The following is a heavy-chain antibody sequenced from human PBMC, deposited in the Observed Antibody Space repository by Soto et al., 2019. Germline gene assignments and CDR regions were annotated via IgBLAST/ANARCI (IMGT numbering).Heavy chain of an antibody. Sequence: QVQLVQSGAEVKKPGSSVKVSCKASGGTFSIYTISWVRQAPGQGLEWMGGSANSAQKFQGRLTVTADESTSTVYVELSSLTSEDTAVYFCAREGPPDIAWFDPWGQGPLVSVSS. CDR2: SA. V-gene: IGHV1-69*01. J-gene: IGHJ5*02. D-gene: IGHD2-15*01. CDR1: GGTFSIYT. CDR3: AREGPPDIAWFDP.